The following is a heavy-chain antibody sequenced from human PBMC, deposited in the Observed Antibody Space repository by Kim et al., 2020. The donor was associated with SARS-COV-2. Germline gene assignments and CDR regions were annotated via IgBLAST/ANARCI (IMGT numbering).Heavy chain of an antibody. CDR1: GFTFSSYA. CDR3: AKDLVATPSLESAPLTQGLDY. V-gene: IGHV3-23*01. CDR2: ISGSGGST. D-gene: IGHD2-15*01. Sequence: GGSLRLSCAASGFTFSSYAMSWVRQAPGKGLEWVSAISGSGGSTYYADSVKGRFTISRDNAKNTLYLQMNSLRAEDTAVYYCAKDLVATPSLESAPLTQGLDYWVQGTLVTVSS. J-gene: IGHJ4*02.